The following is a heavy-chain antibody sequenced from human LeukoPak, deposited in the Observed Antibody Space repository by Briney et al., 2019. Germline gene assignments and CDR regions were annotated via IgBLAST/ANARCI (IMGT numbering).Heavy chain of an antibody. CDR2: ISNSGHSS. CDR3: AKDWRNGYSSDWYSEGYFPP. Sequence: GGSLRLSCAASGFTFSNYAMSWVRQAPGKGLEWVSGISNSGHSSHHADSVKGRFTTTRDNSQNTLYLQMNSLRVEDTALYYCAKDWRNGYSSDWYSEGYFPPWGQGTLVTVSS. J-gene: IGHJ1*01. D-gene: IGHD6-13*01. V-gene: IGHV3-23*01. CDR1: GFTFSNYA.